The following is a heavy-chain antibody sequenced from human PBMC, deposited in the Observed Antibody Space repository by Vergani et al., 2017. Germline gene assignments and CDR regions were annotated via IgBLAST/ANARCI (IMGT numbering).Heavy chain of an antibody. CDR2: IIPIFVIA. D-gene: IGHD3-22*01. CDR1: GGTFSSYA. J-gene: IGHJ3*02. V-gene: IGHV1-69*17. Sequence: QVQLVQSGAEVKKPGSSVKVSCKASGGTFSSYAISWVRQAPGQGLEWMGGIIPIFVIANYAQKFQGRVTITADKSTSTAYMELSSLRSEDTAVYYCARDHGGSGYSAFEIWGQGTMVTVSS. CDR3: ARDHGGSGYSAFEI.